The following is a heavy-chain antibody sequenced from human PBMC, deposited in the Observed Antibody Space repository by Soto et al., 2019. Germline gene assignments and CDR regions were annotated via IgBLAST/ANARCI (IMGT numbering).Heavy chain of an antibody. V-gene: IGHV4-59*01. CDR1: GGSISSYY. Sequence: QVQLQESGPGLVKPSETLSLTCTVSGGSISSYYWSWIRQPPGKGLEWIGYIYYSGSTNYNPSLKGRVTISVDTSKNQFSLTLSSVTAADTAVYYCARGGDGWYEFDYWGQGTLVTVSS. CDR3: ARGGDGWYEFDY. D-gene: IGHD6-19*01. CDR2: IYYSGST. J-gene: IGHJ4*02.